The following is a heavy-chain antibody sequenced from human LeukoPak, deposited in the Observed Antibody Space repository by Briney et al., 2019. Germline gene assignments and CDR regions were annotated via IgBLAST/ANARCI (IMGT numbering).Heavy chain of an antibody. CDR1: GGTFSSYA. CDR2: IIPIFGTA. D-gene: IGHD5-18*01. V-gene: IGHV1-69*05. Sequence: GASVKVSCKASGGTFSSYAISWVRQAPGQGLEWMGGIIPIFGTANYAQKFQGRVTITTDESTSTAYMELSSLRSEDTAVYYCAREGDRYSYGTLDYWGQGTLVTVSS. CDR3: AREGDRYSYGTLDY. J-gene: IGHJ4*02.